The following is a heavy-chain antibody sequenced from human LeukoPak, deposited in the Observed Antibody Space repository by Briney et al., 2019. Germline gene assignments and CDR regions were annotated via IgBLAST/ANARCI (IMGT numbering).Heavy chain of an antibody. V-gene: IGHV3-53*01. Sequence: GGSLRLSCAASGFTVRSNYMSWVRQAPGKGLEWVSVIYSGGSTYYADSVKGRFTISRDNSKNTPYLQMNSLRAEDTAVYYCTRGGGGAFPHYWGHGTLVTVSS. CDR2: IYSGGST. D-gene: IGHD2-21*01. CDR1: GFTVRSNY. CDR3: TRGGGGAFPHY. J-gene: IGHJ4*01.